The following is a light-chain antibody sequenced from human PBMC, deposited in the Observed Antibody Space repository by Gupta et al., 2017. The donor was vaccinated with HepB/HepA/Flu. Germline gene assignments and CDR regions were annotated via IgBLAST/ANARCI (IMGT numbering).Light chain of an antibody. V-gene: IGKV3-20*01. J-gene: IGKJ4*01. CDR3: QQYGSSPALT. CDR1: QSVNNRF. Sequence: EIVLTQSPGTVSLSPGERATLSCRASQSVNNRFLAWYQQKPGQAPRLLIYGASSRVTGIPDRFSGSGSGTDFTLTISRLEPEDFAVYYCQQYGSSPALTFGGGTKVEIK. CDR2: GAS.